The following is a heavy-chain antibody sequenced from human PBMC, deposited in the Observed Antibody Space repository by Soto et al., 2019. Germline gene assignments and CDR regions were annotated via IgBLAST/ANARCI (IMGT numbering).Heavy chain of an antibody. CDR2: IYYSGST. CDR1: GGSISSGGYY. Sequence: SETLSLTCTVSGGSISSGGYYWSWIRQHPGKGLEWIGYIYYSGSTYYNPSLKSRVTISVDTSKNQFSLKLSSVTAADTAVYYCARVVSCSSTSCYRGYYGMDVWGQGTTVTVSS. CDR3: ARVVSCSSTSCYRGYYGMDV. D-gene: IGHD2-2*02. J-gene: IGHJ6*02. V-gene: IGHV4-31*03.